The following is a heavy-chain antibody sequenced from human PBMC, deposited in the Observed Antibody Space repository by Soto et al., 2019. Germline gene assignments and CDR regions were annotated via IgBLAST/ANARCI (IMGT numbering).Heavy chain of an antibody. J-gene: IGHJ4*02. CDR3: ATYDYGDFYFDD. CDR1: GGSITSHTHY. D-gene: IGHD4-17*01. CDR2: IYFRGTT. Sequence: QVQLQESGPGLVKPSQTLSLTCTVSGGSITSHTHYWSWIRQHPGTGLEWIGNIYFRGTTYYNPTLESRVIISIDTSKNQSSLRLTSVTAADTAVYFCATYDYGDFYFDDWGQGTLVYVSS. V-gene: IGHV4-31*03.